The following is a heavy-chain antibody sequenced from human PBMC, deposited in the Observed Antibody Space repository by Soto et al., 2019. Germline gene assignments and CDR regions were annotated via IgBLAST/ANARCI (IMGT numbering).Heavy chain of an antibody. J-gene: IGHJ4*02. D-gene: IGHD1-1*01. CDR1: GGPITSGSHY. CDR2: VYYGGRT. Sequence: SETLSLTCIVSGGPITSGSHYWGWVRQSPGKGLEWIGSVYYGGRTYYNPSLRSRVTISIDTSTKQFFLQLTSVTATDTAAYRCARHLFGTTGAAYYFDSWGQGILVTVSS. CDR3: ARHLFGTTGAAYYFDS. V-gene: IGHV4-39*01.